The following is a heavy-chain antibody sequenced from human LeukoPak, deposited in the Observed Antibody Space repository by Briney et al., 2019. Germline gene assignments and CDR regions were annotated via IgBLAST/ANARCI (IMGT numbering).Heavy chain of an antibody. Sequence: ASVKVSCKASGYSFTRYGISWLRQAPGQGLEWMGWMSTYNGDTNYAQKFQGRVTMTTDTSMSTVYMQLRSLRPDDTAVYYCARRGPVETPMSNWEWWYWGQGTLVTVSS. CDR3: ARRGPVETPMSNWEWWY. V-gene: IGHV1-18*01. J-gene: IGHJ4*02. D-gene: IGHD5-18*01. CDR2: MSTYNGDT. CDR1: GYSFTRYG.